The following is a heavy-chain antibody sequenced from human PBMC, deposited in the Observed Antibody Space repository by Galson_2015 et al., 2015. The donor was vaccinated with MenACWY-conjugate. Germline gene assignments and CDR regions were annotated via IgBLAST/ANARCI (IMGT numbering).Heavy chain of an antibody. CDR2: IYWDDDK. J-gene: IGHJ4*02. V-gene: IGHV2-5*02. D-gene: IGHD2-15*01. CDR1: GFSLSTSGVG. CDR3: SRTGATPGDY. Sequence: PALVKPTQTLTLTCTFSGFSLSTSGVGVGWIRQPPGKALEWLGLIYWDDDKRYSPSLRSRLTITNANSKNHMVLTMTNMYPVDTATYYCSRTGATPGDYWGQGTLVTVSS.